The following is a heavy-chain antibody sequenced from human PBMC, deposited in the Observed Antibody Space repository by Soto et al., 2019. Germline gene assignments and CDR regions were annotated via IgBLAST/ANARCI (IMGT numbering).Heavy chain of an antibody. V-gene: IGHV4-31*03. CDR1: GGSISSGGYY. CDR2: IYYSGST. J-gene: IGHJ4*02. CDR3: ARGPKRDSSGYRALLFDY. D-gene: IGHD3-22*01. Sequence: SETLSLTCTVSGGSISSGGYYWSWIRQHPGKGLEWIGYIYYSGSTYYNPSLKSRVTISVDTSKNQFSLKLSSVTAADTAVYYCARGPKRDSSGYRALLFDYWGQGTLVTV.